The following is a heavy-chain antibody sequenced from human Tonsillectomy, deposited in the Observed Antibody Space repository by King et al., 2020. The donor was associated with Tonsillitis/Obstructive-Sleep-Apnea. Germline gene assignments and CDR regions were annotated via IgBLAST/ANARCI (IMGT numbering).Heavy chain of an antibody. CDR2: INSDGSFI. CDR3: ARSLIEESSSSTWGY. Sequence: VQLVESGGGLVQPGESLRLSCAASGFTFSNNWMDWVRQAPGKGLEWVSRINSDGSFISYADSVEGRFTISRDNAKSTLYLQMNSLRAEDTAVYYCARSLIEESSSSTWGYWGQGTLVTVSS. D-gene: IGHD6-6*01. J-gene: IGHJ4*02. V-gene: IGHV3-74*01. CDR1: GFTFSNNW.